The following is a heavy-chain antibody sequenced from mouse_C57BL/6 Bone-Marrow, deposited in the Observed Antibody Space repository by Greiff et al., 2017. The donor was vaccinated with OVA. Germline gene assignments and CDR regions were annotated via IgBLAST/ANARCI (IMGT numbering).Heavy chain of an antibody. J-gene: IGHJ2*01. CDR3: ARLGLDY. V-gene: IGHV1-69*01. CDR2: IDPSDSYT. CDR1: GYTFTSYW. Sequence: VQLKQPGAELVMPGASVKLSCKASGYTFTSYWMHWVKQRPGQGLEWIGEIDPSDSYTNYNQKFKGKSTLTVDKSSSTAYMQLSSLTSEDSAVYYCARLGLDYWGQGTTLTVSS. D-gene: IGHD4-1*01.